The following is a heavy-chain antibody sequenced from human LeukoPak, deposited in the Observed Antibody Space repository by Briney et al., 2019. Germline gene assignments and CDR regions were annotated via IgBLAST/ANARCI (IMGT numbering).Heavy chain of an antibody. CDR3: AKDFVDFL. CDR1: GFTFSHYS. V-gene: IGHV3-7*01. CDR2: IKQDGSEK. Sequence: PGGSLRLSCAASGFTFSHYSMNWVRQAPGKGLEWVANIKQDGSEKNYVDSVKGRFTISRDNSKNTLYLQMNSLRAEDTAAYYCAKDFVDFLWGQGTLVTVSS. D-gene: IGHD3-3*01. J-gene: IGHJ4*02.